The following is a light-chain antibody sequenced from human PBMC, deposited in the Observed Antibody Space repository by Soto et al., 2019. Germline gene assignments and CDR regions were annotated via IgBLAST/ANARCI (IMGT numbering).Light chain of an antibody. CDR1: SSNIGGNS. J-gene: IGLJ3*02. CDR3: ASLDDSLNGPV. CDR2: SNN. V-gene: IGLV1-44*01. Sequence: QSVLTQPPSASGTPGQRVTISCSGSSSNIGGNSVNWYQQLPGTAPKLLMYSNNQRAAGVPDRFSGSKSDTSASLAISGLQSEDDGDYYCASLDDSLNGPVFGGGTKLTVL.